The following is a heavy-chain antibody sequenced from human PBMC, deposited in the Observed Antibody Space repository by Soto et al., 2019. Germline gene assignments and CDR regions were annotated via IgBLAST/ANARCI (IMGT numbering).Heavy chain of an antibody. Sequence: GGSLRLSCAASGFTFSSYAMGWVRQAPGKGLEWVSGISGGGGRTYYADSVKGRFTISRDKSKNTLFLQMSNLRVEDTAKYYCAKIAEAVTGTVYGYWGQGTLVTVSS. CDR2: ISGGGGRT. J-gene: IGHJ4*02. CDR1: GFTFSSYA. CDR3: AKIAEAVTGTVYGY. V-gene: IGHV3-23*01. D-gene: IGHD6-19*01.